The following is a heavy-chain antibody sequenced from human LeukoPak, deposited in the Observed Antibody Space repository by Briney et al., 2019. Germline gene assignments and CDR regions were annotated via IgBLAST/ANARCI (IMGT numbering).Heavy chain of an antibody. Sequence: GGSLRLSCAASGFTVSDNFMSWVRQAPGQGLEWVSLISGGGGTYYAASVKGRFTISRGSSENSLYLQMNSLRPEDTAAHYCARVVDSTRAFHVWGQGTLVIVSS. D-gene: IGHD2-21*01. CDR1: GFTVSDNF. V-gene: IGHV3-66*01. CDR3: ARVVDSTRAFHV. J-gene: IGHJ3*01. CDR2: ISGGGGT.